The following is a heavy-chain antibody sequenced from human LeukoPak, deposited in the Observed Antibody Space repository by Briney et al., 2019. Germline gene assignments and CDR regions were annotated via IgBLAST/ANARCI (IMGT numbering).Heavy chain of an antibody. CDR2: IYYSGST. CDR1: GGSISSYY. D-gene: IGHD3-3*01. J-gene: IGHJ6*03. Sequence: PSETLSLTCTVSGGSISSYYWSWIRQPPGKGLEWIGYIYYSGSTNYNPSLKSRVTISVDTSKNQFSLKLSSVTAADTAVYYCARAAYDFWSGPTTYYYYMDVWGKGTTVTVSS. CDR3: ARAAYDFWSGPTTYYYYMDV. V-gene: IGHV4-59*01.